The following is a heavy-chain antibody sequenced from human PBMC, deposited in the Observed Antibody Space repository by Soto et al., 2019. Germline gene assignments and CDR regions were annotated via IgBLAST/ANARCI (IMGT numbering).Heavy chain of an antibody. V-gene: IGHV1-2*04. CDR1: RYTFTGYY. CDR3: ARDRNCSSTSCYHGMDV. CDR2: INPNSGGT. J-gene: IGHJ6*02. D-gene: IGHD2-2*01. Sequence: ASVNVSCKAYRYTFTGYYMHWVRHAPGQGLEWMGWINPNSGGTNYAQKFQGWVTMTRDTSISTAYMELSRLRSDDTAVYYCARDRNCSSTSCYHGMDVWGQGTTVTVSS.